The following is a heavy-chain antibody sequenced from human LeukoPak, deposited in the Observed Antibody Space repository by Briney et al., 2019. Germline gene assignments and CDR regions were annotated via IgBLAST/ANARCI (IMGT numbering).Heavy chain of an antibody. Sequence: SETLSLTCAVYGGSFSGYYWSWIRQPPGKGLEWIGEINHSGSTNYNPSLKSRVTISVDTSKNQFSLKLSSVTAADTAMYYCARLELLYYFDCWGQGTLVTVSS. CDR2: INHSGST. J-gene: IGHJ4*02. CDR1: GGSFSGYY. D-gene: IGHD1-7*01. CDR3: ARLELLYYFDC. V-gene: IGHV4-34*01.